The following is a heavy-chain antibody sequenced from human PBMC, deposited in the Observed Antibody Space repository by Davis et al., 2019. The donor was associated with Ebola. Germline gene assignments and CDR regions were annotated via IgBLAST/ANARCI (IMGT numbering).Heavy chain of an antibody. J-gene: IGHJ6*02. CDR3: ARDRRDFWSGYPDYYYYGMDV. CDR1: GFTFDDYA. Sequence: SLKISCAASGFTFDDYAMRWVRQAPGKGLEWVSGISWNSGNIGYADSVKGRFTISRDNSKNTLYLQMNSLRDEDTAVYYCARDRRDFWSGYPDYYYYGMDVWGQGTTVTVSS. D-gene: IGHD3-3*01. CDR2: ISWNSGNI. V-gene: IGHV3-9*01.